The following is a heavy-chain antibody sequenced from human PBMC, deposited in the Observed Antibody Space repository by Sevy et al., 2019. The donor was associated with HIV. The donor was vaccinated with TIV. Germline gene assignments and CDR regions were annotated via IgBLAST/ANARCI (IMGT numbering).Heavy chain of an antibody. CDR1: GYSFTAYY. CDR2: IHPNSDDT. Sequence: ASVKVSCKASGYSFTAYYMHWVRQVPGQGLEWMGWIHPNSDDTNYEQKFQGRFTMTSDASVSTTYMELTRLRSDDTAIYYGAREVAIFGGYNGLDVWGQGTTVTVAS. V-gene: IGHV1-2*02. D-gene: IGHD3-3*01. J-gene: IGHJ6*02. CDR3: AREVAIFGGYNGLDV.